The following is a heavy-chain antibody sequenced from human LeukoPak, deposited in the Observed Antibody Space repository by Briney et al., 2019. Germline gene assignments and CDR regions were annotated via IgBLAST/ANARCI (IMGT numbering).Heavy chain of an antibody. CDR2: ISGSGGST. CDR3: AKVSSSSTIPKGYGMDV. D-gene: IGHD2-2*01. J-gene: IGHJ6*02. CDR1: GFTFSSYA. Sequence: GGSLRLSCAASGFTFSSYAMSWVRQAPGEGLEWVSAISGSGGSTNYADSVKGRFTISRDNSKNTLYLQMNSLRAEDTAVYYCAKVSSSSTIPKGYGMDVWGQGTTVTVSS. V-gene: IGHV3-23*01.